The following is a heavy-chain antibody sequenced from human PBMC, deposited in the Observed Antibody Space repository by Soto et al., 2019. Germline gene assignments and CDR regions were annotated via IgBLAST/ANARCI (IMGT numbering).Heavy chain of an antibody. J-gene: IGHJ5*02. V-gene: IGHV3-30-3*01. CDR1: GFTFSSYA. Sequence: PGGSLRLSCAASGFTFSSYAMHWVRQAPGKGLEWVAVISYDGSNKYYADSVKGRFTISRDNSKNTLYLQMNSLRAEDTAVYYCARPLAGYSSGWGWFDPWGQGTLVTVSS. CDR2: ISYDGSNK. CDR3: ARPLAGYSSGWGWFDP. D-gene: IGHD6-19*01.